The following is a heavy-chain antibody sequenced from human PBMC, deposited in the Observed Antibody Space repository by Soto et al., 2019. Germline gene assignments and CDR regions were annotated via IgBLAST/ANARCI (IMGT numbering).Heavy chain of an antibody. Sequence: QVPLVQSGAEVKKPGASVKVSCKASGYTFTSYAMHWVRQAPGQRLEWMGWINAGNGNTKYSQKFQGRVTITRDTSASTAYMELSSLRSEDTAVYYCARDLGYYGSGSYYSPFDYWGQGTLVTVSS. CDR3: ARDLGYYGSGSYYSPFDY. V-gene: IGHV1-3*01. CDR2: INAGNGNT. CDR1: GYTFTSYA. J-gene: IGHJ4*02. D-gene: IGHD3-10*01.